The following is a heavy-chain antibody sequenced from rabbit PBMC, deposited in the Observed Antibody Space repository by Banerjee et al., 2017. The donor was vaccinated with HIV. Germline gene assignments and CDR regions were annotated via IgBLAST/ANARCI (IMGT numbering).Heavy chain of an antibody. CDR3: ARETAAYAGATYTTGGDL. CDR1: GLDFSSSYW. J-gene: IGHJ3*01. Sequence: QQQLEESGGGLVKPGGSLTLTCKASGLDFSSSYWICWVRQAPGKGLEWIGCIYTGTGFTYFASWVRGRFTISRGPSLDTVTLQLANLTAADTATYFCARETAAYAGATYTTGGDLWGQGTLVTVS. CDR2: IYTGTGFT. V-gene: IGHV1S43*01. D-gene: IGHD4-2*01.